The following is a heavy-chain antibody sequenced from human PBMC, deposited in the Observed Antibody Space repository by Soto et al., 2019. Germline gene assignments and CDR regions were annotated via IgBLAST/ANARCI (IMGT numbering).Heavy chain of an antibody. V-gene: IGHV1-69*13. D-gene: IGHD1-7*01. CDR2: IIPIFGTA. CDR3: ARGAKLELDAFDI. J-gene: IGHJ3*02. CDR1: GGTFSSYA. Sequence: ASVNVSCKASGGTFSSYAISWVRQAPGQGLEWMGGIIPIFGTANYAQKFQGRVTITADESTSTAYMELSSLRSEDMAVYYCARGAKLELDAFDIWGQGTMVTVSS.